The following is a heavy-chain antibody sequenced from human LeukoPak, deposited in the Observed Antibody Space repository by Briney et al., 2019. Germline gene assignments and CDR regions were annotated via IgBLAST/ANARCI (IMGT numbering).Heavy chain of an antibody. V-gene: IGHV4-39*01. CDR3: ARHWVGYFDSSDYLVYFDY. J-gene: IGHJ4*02. CDR1: GGSISSSSYY. CDR2: IYYSGST. D-gene: IGHD3-22*01. Sequence: SETLSLTCTVSGGSISSSSYYWGWIRQPPGKGLEWIGSIYYSGSTYYNPSLKSRVTISVDTSKNHFSLKLSSVTAADTAVYYCARHWVGYFDSSDYLVYFDYWGQGTLVTVSS.